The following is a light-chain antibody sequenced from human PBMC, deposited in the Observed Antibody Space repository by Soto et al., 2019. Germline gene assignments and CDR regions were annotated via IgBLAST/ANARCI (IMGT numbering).Light chain of an antibody. CDR3: SSYTSSSTLV. CDR2: EVT. CDR1: SSDVGGFNY. Sequence: QSALTQPASMSGSPGQSITISCTGTSSDVGGFNYVSWYQQHPGKAPKLMIYEVTNRPSGVSNRFSGSKSGNTASLTISGLQAEDEAYYYCSSYTSSSTLVFGGGTKLTVL. J-gene: IGLJ2*01. V-gene: IGLV2-14*01.